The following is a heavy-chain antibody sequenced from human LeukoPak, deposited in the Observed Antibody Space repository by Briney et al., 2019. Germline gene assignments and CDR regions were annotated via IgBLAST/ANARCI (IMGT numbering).Heavy chain of an antibody. J-gene: IGHJ4*02. V-gene: IGHV3-23*01. Sequence: PGGSLRLSCAASGFTFSSYGMSWVRQAPGKGLEWVSAISGSGGSTYYADSVKGRFTISRDNSKNTLYLQMNSLRAEDTAVYYCAKDFIPSIVVVVAATPFDYWGQGTLVTVSS. CDR3: AKDFIPSIVVVVAATPFDY. CDR1: GFTFSSYG. D-gene: IGHD2-15*01. CDR2: ISGSGGST.